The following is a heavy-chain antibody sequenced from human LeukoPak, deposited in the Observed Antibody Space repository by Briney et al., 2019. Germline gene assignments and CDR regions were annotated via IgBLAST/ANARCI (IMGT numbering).Heavy chain of an antibody. CDR3: ARVQSMIVVVITTHDAFDI. CDR2: INPNSGGT. J-gene: IGHJ3*02. Sequence: ASVKVSCKASGYTFTGYYMHWVRQAPGQGLEWMGWINPNSGGTNYAQKFQGRVTMTRDTSISTAYMELSRLRSDDTAVYSCARVQSMIVVVITTHDAFDIWGQGTMVTVSS. D-gene: IGHD3-22*01. V-gene: IGHV1-2*02. CDR1: GYTFTGYY.